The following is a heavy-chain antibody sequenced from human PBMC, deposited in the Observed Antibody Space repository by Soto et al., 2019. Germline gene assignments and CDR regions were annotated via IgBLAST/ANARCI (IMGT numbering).Heavy chain of an antibody. CDR3: AKIFVERGGSSGWPWTFQY. CDR1: GFTFSSYA. CDR2: ISGSGGTT. D-gene: IGHD6-25*01. V-gene: IGHV3-23*01. Sequence: EVQLLESGGGLVQPGRSLRLSCAASGFTFSSYAMSWVRQAPGKGLEWVSAISGSGGTTYYAASVKGRFTISRDNSKKTLLLQMNSVRAEDKAVFYCAKIFVERGGSSGWPWTFQYWCQGTLVTVSS. J-gene: IGHJ4*02.